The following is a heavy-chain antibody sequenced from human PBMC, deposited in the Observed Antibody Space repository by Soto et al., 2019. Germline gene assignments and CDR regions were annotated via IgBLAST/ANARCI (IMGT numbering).Heavy chain of an antibody. CDR1: GFTFSNAW. J-gene: IGHJ4*02. D-gene: IGHD6-6*01. Sequence: EVQLVESGGGLVKPGGSLRLSCAASGFTFSNAWMSWVRQAPGKGLEWVGRIKSKTDGGTTDYASPVKGRYTTSRDDSKNTLYLQMNSLKTEHTAVYYCTTDIEYSSSYGLPDLDYLGQGTLATVSS. CDR3: TTDIEYSSSYGLPDLDY. CDR2: IKSKTDGGTT. V-gene: IGHV3-15*01.